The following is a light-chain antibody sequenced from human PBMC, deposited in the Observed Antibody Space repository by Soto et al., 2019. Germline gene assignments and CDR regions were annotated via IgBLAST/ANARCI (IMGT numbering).Light chain of an antibody. J-gene: IGKJ4*01. CDR1: QSVSSSY. CDR2: GAS. CDR3: QQYGSYPLT. Sequence: EIVLTHSPGTLSLSPCERATLSFSASQSVSSSYLAWYQQKPGQAPRLLIYGASTRATGIPARFSGSGSGTDFTLTVSRLEPEDFAVYFCQQYGSYPLTFGGGTKVDIK. V-gene: IGKV3-20*01.